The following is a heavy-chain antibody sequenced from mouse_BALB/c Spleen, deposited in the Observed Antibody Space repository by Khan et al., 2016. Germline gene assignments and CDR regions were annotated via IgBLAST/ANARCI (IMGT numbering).Heavy chain of an antibody. CDR3: ARSDVLRLPCNCDY. D-gene: IGHD1-2*01. Sequence: EVQLVESGPSLVKPSQTLSLTCSVTGDSITSGYWNWIRKFPGNKLEYMGYISYSGSTYYNPSLKSRISITRDKYKNQYYLQLNSVTTEDTTTYYCARSDVLRLPCNCDYWGQGTTLTVSS. CDR2: ISYSGST. V-gene: IGHV3-8*02. CDR1: GDSITSGY. J-gene: IGHJ2*01.